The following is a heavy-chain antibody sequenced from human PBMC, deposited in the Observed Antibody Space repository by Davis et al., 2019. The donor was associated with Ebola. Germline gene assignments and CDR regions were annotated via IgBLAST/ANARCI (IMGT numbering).Heavy chain of an antibody. CDR1: GGSISSGDYY. J-gene: IGHJ4*02. CDR2: IYYSGST. Sequence: SETLSLTCTVSGGSISSGDYYWSWIRQPPGKGLEWIGYIYYSGSTYYNPSLKSRVTISVDTSKNQFSLKLSSVTAADTAVYYCARGGSSGYYYSGFDYWGQGTLVTVSS. V-gene: IGHV4-30-4*01. D-gene: IGHD3-22*01. CDR3: ARGGSSGYYYSGFDY.